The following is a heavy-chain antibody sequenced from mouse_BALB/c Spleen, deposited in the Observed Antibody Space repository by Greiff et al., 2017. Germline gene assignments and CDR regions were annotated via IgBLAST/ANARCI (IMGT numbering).Heavy chain of an antibody. CDR1: GYSITSDYA. CDR2: ISYSGST. V-gene: IGHV3-2*02. CDR3: ARGDDYDVRVAY. D-gene: IGHD2-4*01. Sequence: DVKLQESGPGLVKPSQSLSLTCTVTGYSITSDYAWNWIRQFPGNKLEWMGYISYSGSTSYNPSLKSRISITRDTSKNQFFLQLNSVTTEDTATYYCARGDDYDVRVAYWGQGTLVTVSA. J-gene: IGHJ3*01.